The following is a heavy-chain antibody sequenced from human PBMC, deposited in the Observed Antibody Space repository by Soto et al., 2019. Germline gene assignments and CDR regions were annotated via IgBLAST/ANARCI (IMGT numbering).Heavy chain of an antibody. CDR3: AKDPGGYSYGPSPPYGMDV. CDR1: GCTFSSYG. J-gene: IGHJ6*02. Sequence: GWLGRAGTASGCTFSSYGMHWVRQAQGKGLEWVAVISYDGSNKYYADSVKVRFTISRDNSKNTLYLQMNSLRAEDTAVYYCAKDPGGYSYGPSPPYGMDVWGQGTKVTVYS. V-gene: IGHV3-30*18. CDR2: ISYDGSNK. D-gene: IGHD5-18*01.